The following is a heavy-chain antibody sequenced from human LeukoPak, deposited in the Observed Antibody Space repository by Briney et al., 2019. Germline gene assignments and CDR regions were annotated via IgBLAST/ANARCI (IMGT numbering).Heavy chain of an antibody. Sequence: GGSLRLSCAASGFTFSSSWMHWVRQAPGKGLVWVSRINSDGSSTSYADSVKGRFTISRDNAKNTLYLQMNSLRAEDTAVYYCARDGGAARDYYGMDVWGQGTTVTVSS. CDR1: GFTFSSSW. CDR3: ARDGGAARDYYGMDV. J-gene: IGHJ6*02. D-gene: IGHD1-26*01. V-gene: IGHV3-74*01. CDR2: INSDGSST.